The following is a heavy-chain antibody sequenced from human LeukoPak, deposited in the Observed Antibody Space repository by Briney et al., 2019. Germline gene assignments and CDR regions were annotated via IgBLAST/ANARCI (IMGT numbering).Heavy chain of an antibody. J-gene: IGHJ4*02. V-gene: IGHV5-51*01. Sequence: GESLKISCTGSGYSFTNYWIGWVRQMPGKGLEWMGVIYPGDSDTRYSPSFQGQVTISADKSINTAYLQWSSLKASDTAMYYCARLPPAGLQIDYWGQGTLVTVSS. CDR1: GYSFTNYW. D-gene: IGHD6-13*01. CDR2: IYPGDSDT. CDR3: ARLPPAGLQIDY.